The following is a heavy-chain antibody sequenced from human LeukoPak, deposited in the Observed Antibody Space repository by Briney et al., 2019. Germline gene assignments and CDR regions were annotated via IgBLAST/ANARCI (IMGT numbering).Heavy chain of an antibody. CDR2: IKQDGSEK. V-gene: IGHV3-7*01. CDR1: GLTFSRYA. Sequence: PGGSLRLSCVASGLTFSRYAMTWVRQAPGKGLEWVANIKQDGSEKYSVDSVKGRFTISRDNAKNSLYLQMNSLRAEDTAVYYCARASGYSYGYFDYWGQGTLVTVSS. D-gene: IGHD5-18*01. J-gene: IGHJ4*02. CDR3: ARASGYSYGYFDY.